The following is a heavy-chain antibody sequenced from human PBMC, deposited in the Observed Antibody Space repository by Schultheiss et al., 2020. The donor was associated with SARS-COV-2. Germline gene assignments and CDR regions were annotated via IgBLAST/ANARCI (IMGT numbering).Heavy chain of an antibody. CDR1: GGSISSGGYY. CDR2: IYHSGST. D-gene: IGHD2-2*01. J-gene: IGHJ6*02. CDR3: ARDVYCSSTSCSDYYYYGMDV. Sequence: SETLSLTCTVSGGSISSGGYYWSWIRQHPGKGLEWIGYIYHSGSTYYNPSLKSRVTISVDRSKNQFSLKLSSVTAADTAVYYCARDVYCSSTSCSDYYYYGMDVWGQGTTVTVSS. V-gene: IGHV4-30-2*01.